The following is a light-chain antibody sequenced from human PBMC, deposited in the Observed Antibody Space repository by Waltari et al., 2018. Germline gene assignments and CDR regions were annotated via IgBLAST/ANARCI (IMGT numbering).Light chain of an antibody. CDR2: WAS. Sequence: DIVMTQSPNSLAVSLGERATINCKSSQSVLYNSNNKNYLAWYQQKPGQPPKLLIYWASTRESGVPDRCSGSGSGTDFTLSISSLQAEDVAVYYCQQHYISRTFGQGTRVEIK. J-gene: IGKJ1*01. CDR1: QSVLYNSNNKNY. CDR3: QQHYISRT. V-gene: IGKV4-1*01.